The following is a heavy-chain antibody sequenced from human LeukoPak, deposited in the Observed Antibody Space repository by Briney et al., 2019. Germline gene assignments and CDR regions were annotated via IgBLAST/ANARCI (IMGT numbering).Heavy chain of an antibody. Sequence: GGSLRLSCAASGFIFSDQAMHWVRQAPGKGLEWVATISYDGRDKQYGDSVKGRFTISRDNFKNTVYLQMNSLRVDDTAIYYCVSRPDSEPLDPWGQGTLVTVSS. CDR3: VSRPDSEPLDP. J-gene: IGHJ5*02. V-gene: IGHV3-30-3*01. CDR1: GFIFSDQA. CDR2: ISYDGRDK. D-gene: IGHD1-14*01.